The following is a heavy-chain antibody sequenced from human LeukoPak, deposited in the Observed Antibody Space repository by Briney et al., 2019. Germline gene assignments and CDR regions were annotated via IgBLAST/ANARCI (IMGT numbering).Heavy chain of an antibody. CDR2: IYYSGST. CDR1: GGSISSYY. D-gene: IGHD3-22*01. V-gene: IGHV4-59*01. Sequence: SETLSLTCTVSGGSISSYYWSWIRQPPGKGLEWIGYIYYSGSTNYNPSLKSRVTISVDTSKNQFSLKLRSVTAADTAVYYCARDAYYYDSSGYGFDYWGQGTLVTVSS. CDR3: ARDAYYYDSSGYGFDY. J-gene: IGHJ4*02.